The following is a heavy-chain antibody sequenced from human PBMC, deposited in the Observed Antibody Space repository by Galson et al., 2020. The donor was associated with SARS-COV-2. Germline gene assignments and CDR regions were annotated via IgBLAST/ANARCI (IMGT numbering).Heavy chain of an antibody. Sequence: LSLTCAASGFTFSSYDLHWVRQATGKGLEWVSAIGTAGDTYYPGSVKGRFTISRENAKNSLYLQMNSLRAGDTAVYYCARMVVAATLRGYYWYFGLWGRGTLVTGSS. CDR2: IGTAGDT. CDR3: ARMVVAATLRGYYWYFGL. J-gene: IGHJ2*01. D-gene: IGHD2-15*01. V-gene: IGHV3-13*01. CDR1: GFTFSSYD.